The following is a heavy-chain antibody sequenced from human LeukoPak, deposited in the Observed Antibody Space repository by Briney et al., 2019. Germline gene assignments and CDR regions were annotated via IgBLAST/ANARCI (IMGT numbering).Heavy chain of an antibody. Sequence: GGSLRLSCAASGFTFSSFWIHWVRQVPGKGLEWVSVIYSDSSTYYADSVKGRFTISRDNSKNTLYLQMNSLRAEDTGVYYCARTFSSRQCFDSWGQGTLVTVSS. CDR2: IYSDSST. J-gene: IGHJ4*02. CDR1: GFTFSSFW. D-gene: IGHD6-13*01. CDR3: ARTFSSRQCFDS. V-gene: IGHV3-66*01.